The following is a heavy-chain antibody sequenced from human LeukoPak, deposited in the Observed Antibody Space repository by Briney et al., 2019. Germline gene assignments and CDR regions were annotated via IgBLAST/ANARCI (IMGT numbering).Heavy chain of an antibody. D-gene: IGHD3-22*01. V-gene: IGHV3-7*01. CDR2: IKQDGSEK. CDR1: GFTFSSYW. CDR3: ARATTYYYDSPWTFDI. Sequence: PGGSLRLSCAASGFTFSSYWMSWVRQAPGKGPEWVANIKQDGSEKYYVDSVKGRFTISRDNAKNSLYLQMNSLRAEDTAVYYCARATTYYYDSPWTFDIWGQGTMVTVSS. J-gene: IGHJ3*02.